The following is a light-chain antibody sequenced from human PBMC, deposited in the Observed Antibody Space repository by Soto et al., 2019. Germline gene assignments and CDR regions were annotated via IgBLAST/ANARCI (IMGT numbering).Light chain of an antibody. Sequence: SALTPPPSASGSPGQSVTISCTGASSDVGGYKYVSWYQQHPGKAPKLMIYEVSKRPSGVPDRFSGSKSGNTAALTVSGRQAEDEAEYFCSADAGKGYVLGTGTKLTGL. J-gene: IGLJ1*01. CDR2: EVS. CDR3: SADAGKGYV. CDR1: SSDVGGYKY. V-gene: IGLV2-8*01.